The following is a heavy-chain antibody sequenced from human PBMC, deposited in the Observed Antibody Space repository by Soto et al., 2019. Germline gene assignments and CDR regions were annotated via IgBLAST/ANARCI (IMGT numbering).Heavy chain of an antibody. Sequence: GGSLRLSCAASGFTFDDYTMHWVRQAPGKGLEWVSLISWDGGSTYYADSVKGRFTISRANSKNSLYLQMNSLRTEDTALYYCAKDTGDILTGYRYNYYYYGMDVWGQGTTVTVSS. CDR3: AKDTGDILTGYRYNYYYYGMDV. V-gene: IGHV3-43*01. CDR1: GFTFDDYT. CDR2: ISWDGGST. D-gene: IGHD3-9*01. J-gene: IGHJ6*02.